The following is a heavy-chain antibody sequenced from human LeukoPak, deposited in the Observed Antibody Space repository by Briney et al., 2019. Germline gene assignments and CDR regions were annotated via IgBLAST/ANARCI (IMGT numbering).Heavy chain of an antibody. CDR1: GGSFSGYY. CDR3: ARRGAEEMATTRLHYYYGMDV. J-gene: IGHJ6*02. Sequence: PSETLSLTCAVSGGSFSGYYWSWIRQPPGKGLEWIGEINHSGSTNYNPSLKSRVTISVDTSKNQFSLKLSSVTAADTAVYYCARRGAEEMATTRLHYYYGMDVWGQGTTVTVSS. D-gene: IGHD1-1*01. CDR2: INHSGST. V-gene: IGHV4-34*01.